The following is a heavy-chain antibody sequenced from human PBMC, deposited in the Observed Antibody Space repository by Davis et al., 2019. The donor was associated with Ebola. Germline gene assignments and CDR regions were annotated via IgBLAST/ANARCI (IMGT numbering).Heavy chain of an antibody. CDR1: GYTFTNYY. V-gene: IGHV1-46*01. CDR2: INPNDGRT. J-gene: IGHJ6*04. CDR3: ARDGISVVVDRGMDV. Sequence: AASVKVSCKASGYTFTNYYMHWVRQAPGQGLEWMGMINPNDGRTIYAQKFQGRVTMTTDTSTSTAYMELRSLRSADTAVYYCARDGISVVVDRGMDVWGKGTTVTVSS. D-gene: IGHD2-2*01.